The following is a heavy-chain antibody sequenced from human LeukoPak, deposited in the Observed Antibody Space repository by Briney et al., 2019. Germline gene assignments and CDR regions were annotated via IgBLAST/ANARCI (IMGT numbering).Heavy chain of an antibody. J-gene: IGHJ3*02. CDR1: GGSFSGYY. CDR2: INHSGST. V-gene: IGHV4-34*01. CDR3: ARAPRRGYSYGYSAPVGGAFDI. Sequence: SETLSLTCAVYGGSFSGYYWSWIRQPPGKGLEWIGEINHSGSTNYNPSLKSRVTISVDTSKNQFSLKLSSVTAADTAVYYCARAPRRGYSYGYSAPVGGAFDIWGQGTMVTASS. D-gene: IGHD5-18*01.